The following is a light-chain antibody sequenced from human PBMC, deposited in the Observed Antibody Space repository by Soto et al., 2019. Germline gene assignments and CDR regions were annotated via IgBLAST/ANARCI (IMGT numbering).Light chain of an antibody. CDR3: QQYHSLHHT. CDR1: QSVTTN. Sequence: ETVLTQAPATLSVSPGERATFSCRASQSVTTNLAWYQQKPGQVPMLLIDGASTRATGIPARFSGSASGTEFTLISSSLQSDDFAMYHCQQYHSLHHTFDQGTKPEIK. V-gene: IGKV3-15*01. CDR2: GAS. J-gene: IGKJ2*01.